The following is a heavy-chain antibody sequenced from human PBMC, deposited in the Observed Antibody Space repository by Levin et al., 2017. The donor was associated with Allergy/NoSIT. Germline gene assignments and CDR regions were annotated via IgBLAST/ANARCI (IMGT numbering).Heavy chain of an antibody. D-gene: IGHD3-3*01. Sequence: SETLSLTCTVSGGSISSSSYYWGWIRQPPGKGLEWIGSIYYSGSTYYNPSLKSRVTISVDTSKNQFSLKLSSVTAADTAVYYCASSFTIFGVVIMGWFDPWGQGTLVTVSS. CDR1: GGSISSSSYY. CDR3: ASSFTIFGVVIMGWFDP. CDR2: IYYSGST. V-gene: IGHV4-39*01. J-gene: IGHJ5*02.